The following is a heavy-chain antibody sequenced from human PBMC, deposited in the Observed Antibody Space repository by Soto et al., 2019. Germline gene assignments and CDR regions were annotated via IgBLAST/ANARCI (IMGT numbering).Heavy chain of an antibody. D-gene: IGHD6-13*01. CDR3: ARKEAAAGDYFDY. CDR1: GGSISSGGYY. CDR2: IYYSGST. J-gene: IGHJ4*02. V-gene: IGHV4-31*03. Sequence: SETLSLTCTVSGGSISSGGYYWSWIRQHPGKGLEWIGYIYYSGSTYYNPSLKSRVTISVDTAKNQFSLKLSSVTAADTAVYYCARKEAAAGDYFDYWGQGTPVTVSA.